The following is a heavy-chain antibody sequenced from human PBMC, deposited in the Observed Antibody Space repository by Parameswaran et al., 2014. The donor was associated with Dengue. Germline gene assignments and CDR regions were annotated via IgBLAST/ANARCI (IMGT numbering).Heavy chain of an antibody. J-gene: IGHJ4*01. D-gene: IGHD6-19*01. Sequence: WVRQAPGQGLEWMGTCNPRGGSTRYAQKFQGRVTMTRDPSPSTVYMELSSLRSDDTAVYYCARGGSGWPLVDYYFDYWARNLVTVSS. CDR3: ARGGSGWPLVDYYFDY. CDR2: CNPRGGST. V-gene: IGHV1-46*01.